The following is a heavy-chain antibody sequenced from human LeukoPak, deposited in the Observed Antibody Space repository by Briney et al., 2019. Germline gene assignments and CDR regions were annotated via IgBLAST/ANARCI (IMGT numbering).Heavy chain of an antibody. Sequence: ESGPTLVKPTQTLTLTCTFSGFSLSTSGVGVGWIRQPPGKALEWLALIYWDDDKRYSPSLKCRLTITKDTSKNQVVLTMTNMDPVDTAIYYCAHTYYDFWSGNWFDPWGQGTLVTVSS. J-gene: IGHJ5*02. V-gene: IGHV2-5*02. CDR3: AHTYYDFWSGNWFDP. CDR2: IYWDDDK. CDR1: GFSLSTSGVG. D-gene: IGHD3-3*01.